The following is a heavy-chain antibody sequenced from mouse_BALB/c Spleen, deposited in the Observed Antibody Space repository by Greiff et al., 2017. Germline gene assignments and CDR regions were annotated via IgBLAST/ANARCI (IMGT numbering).Heavy chain of an antibody. D-gene: IGHD2-3*01. CDR2: ISSGSSTI. V-gene: IGHV5-17*02. CDR3: ARGDGYYLFAY. CDR1: GFTFSSFG. Sequence: EVKLMESGGGLVQPGGSRKLSCAASGFTFSSFGMHWVRQAPEKGLEWVAYISSGSSTIYYADTVKGRFTISRDNPKNTLFLQMTSLRSEDTAMYYCARGDGYYLFAYWGQGTLVTVSA. J-gene: IGHJ3*01.